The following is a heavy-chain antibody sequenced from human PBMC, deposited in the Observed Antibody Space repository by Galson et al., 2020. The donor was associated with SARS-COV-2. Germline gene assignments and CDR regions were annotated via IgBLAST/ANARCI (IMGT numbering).Heavy chain of an antibody. D-gene: IGHD3-3*01. CDR2: IYTSGST. V-gene: IGHV4-61*02. J-gene: IGHJ5*02. CDR3: ARDQKTTDFWSIYVGPAIRFDP. Sequence: SETLSLTCTVSGGSISSGTYYWTWIRQPAGKGLEWIGRIYTSGSTNYNPSLKSRVTISLATSKNQFSLKLSSVTAADTAVYYCARDQKTTDFWSIYVGPAIRFDPWGRGTLVTVSS. CDR1: GGSISSGTYY.